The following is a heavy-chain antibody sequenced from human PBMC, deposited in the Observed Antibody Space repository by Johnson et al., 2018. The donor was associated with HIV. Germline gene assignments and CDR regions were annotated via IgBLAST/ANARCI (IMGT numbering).Heavy chain of an antibody. CDR1: GFTFSSYA. Sequence: QVQLVESGGGVVQPGRSLRLSCAASGFTFSSYAMHWVRQAPGKGLEWVAVISYDGNNKYYADSVKGRFTISRDNSKNTLYLQMNSLRAEDTAVYYCARSFRDYEEDTFDIWGQGTMVTVSS. CDR3: ARSFRDYEEDTFDI. J-gene: IGHJ3*02. D-gene: IGHD4-17*01. CDR2: ISYDGNNK. V-gene: IGHV3-30-3*01.